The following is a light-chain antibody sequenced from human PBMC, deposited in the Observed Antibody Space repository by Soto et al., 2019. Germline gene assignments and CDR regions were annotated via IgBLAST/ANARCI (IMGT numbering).Light chain of an antibody. V-gene: IGLV1-51*01. CDR2: DSN. CDR1: NSNVGYNH. J-gene: IGLJ3*02. CDR3: GTWDTGLRAVV. Sequence: QSVLTQPPSVSVAPGQTVTISCSGRNSNVGYNHVSWYQQLPGTAPKLLIYDSNKRPSGIPDRFSGSKSGTSATLGIIGLQTGDEGDYYCGTWDTGLRAVVFGGGTKLTVL.